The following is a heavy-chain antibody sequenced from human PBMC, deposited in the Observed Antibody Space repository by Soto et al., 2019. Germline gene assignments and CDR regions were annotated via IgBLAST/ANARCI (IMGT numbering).Heavy chain of an antibody. J-gene: IGHJ5*02. V-gene: IGHV4-38-2*02. CDR3: ARDLSGTTYGWFDL. CDR2: IHHSGSN. D-gene: IGHD1-7*01. Sequence: SETLSLTCGVSGYSISSGYYWGWIRQPPGKGLEWIGSIHHSGSNYYSPSLKSGVTISVDTSKNQFSLKLSSVTAADTAVYYCARDLSGTTYGWFDLWGQRTLVTVSS. CDR1: GYSISSGYY.